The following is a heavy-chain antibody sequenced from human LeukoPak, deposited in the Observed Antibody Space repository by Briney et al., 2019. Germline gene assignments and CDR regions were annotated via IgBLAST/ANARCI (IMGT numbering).Heavy chain of an antibody. CDR3: ARAAVAGKIYYFDY. V-gene: IGHV4-59*01. Sequence: SETLSLTCTVSGGSISSYYWSWIRQPPGKGLEWIGYIYYSGSTNYNPSLKSRVTISVDTSKNQFSLKLSSVTAADTAVYYCARAAVAGKIYYFDYWGQGTLVTVSS. J-gene: IGHJ4*02. CDR2: IYYSGST. CDR1: GGSISSYY. D-gene: IGHD6-19*01.